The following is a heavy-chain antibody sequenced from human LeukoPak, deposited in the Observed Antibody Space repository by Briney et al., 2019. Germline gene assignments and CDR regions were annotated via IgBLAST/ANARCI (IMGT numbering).Heavy chain of an antibody. J-gene: IGHJ4*02. V-gene: IGHV3-21*01. CDR1: GFTFSSYS. CDR3: ARARYGDSSALDY. Sequence: GGSLRLSCAASGFTFSSYSMTWVRQAPEKGLEWVSSISSSSSYIYYADSVKGRFTISRDNAKNSLYLQMNSLRAEDTAVYYCARARYGDSSALDYWGQGTLVTVSS. D-gene: IGHD4-17*01. CDR2: ISSSSSYI.